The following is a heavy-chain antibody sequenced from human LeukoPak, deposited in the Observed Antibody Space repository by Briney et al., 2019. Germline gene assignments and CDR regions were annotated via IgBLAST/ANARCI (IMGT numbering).Heavy chain of an antibody. D-gene: IGHD6-19*01. J-gene: IGHJ4*02. CDR1: VGTFSSYA. CDR3: ASDGGAVAGRFDY. CDR2: IIPIFGTA. Sequence: GSSVKVSCKASVGTFSSYAISWVRQAPGQALEWMGGIIPIFGTANYAQKFQGRVTITADESTSTAYMELSRLRSEDTAVYYCASDGGAVAGRFDYWGQGTLVTVSS. V-gene: IGHV1-69*01.